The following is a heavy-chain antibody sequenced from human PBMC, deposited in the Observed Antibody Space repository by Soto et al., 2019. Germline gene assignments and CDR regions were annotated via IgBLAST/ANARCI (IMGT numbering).Heavy chain of an antibody. CDR1: GFTFTSSA. CDR3: AADQNNTAHYYDSSGPPYYYYYGMDV. CDR2: IVVGSGNT. D-gene: IGHD3-22*01. Sequence: QMQLVQSGPEVKKPGTSVKVSCKASGFTFTSSAMQWVRQARGQRLEWIGWIVVGSGNTNYAQKFQERVTITRDMSTSTAYMELSSLRSEDPAVYYCAADQNNTAHYYDSSGPPYYYYYGMDVWGQGTTVTVSS. V-gene: IGHV1-58*02. J-gene: IGHJ6*02.